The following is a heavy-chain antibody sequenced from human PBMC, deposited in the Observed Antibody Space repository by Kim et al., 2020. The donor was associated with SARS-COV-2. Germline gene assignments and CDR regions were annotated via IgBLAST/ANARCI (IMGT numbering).Heavy chain of an antibody. CDR3: AKDGGDRDYYYGMDV. Sequence: GGSLRLSCAASGFTFDDYAMHWVRQAPGKGLEWVSGISWNSGSIGYADSVKGRFTISRDNAKNSLYLQMNSLRAEDTALYYCAKDGGDRDYYYGMDVWGQGTTVTVSS. CDR1: GFTFDDYA. D-gene: IGHD3-16*01. J-gene: IGHJ6*02. CDR2: ISWNSGSI. V-gene: IGHV3-9*01.